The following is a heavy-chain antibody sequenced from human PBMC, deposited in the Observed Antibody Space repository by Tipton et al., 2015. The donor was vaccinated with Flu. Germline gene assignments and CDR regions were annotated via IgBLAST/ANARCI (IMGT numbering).Heavy chain of an antibody. J-gene: IGHJ5*01. CDR1: GGSFSGYY. D-gene: IGHD4-11*01. CDR3: ARRDYSNYVSEPHNWFDP. V-gene: IGHV4-34*01. Sequence: LRLSCAVYGGSFSGYYWTWIRQPPGKGLEWIGEINHSGTTNYNPSLKSRVTVSVDTSKNQFSLKLRSVTAADTAVYYCARRDYSNYVSEPHNWFDPWGQGILVTVSS. CDR2: INHSGTT.